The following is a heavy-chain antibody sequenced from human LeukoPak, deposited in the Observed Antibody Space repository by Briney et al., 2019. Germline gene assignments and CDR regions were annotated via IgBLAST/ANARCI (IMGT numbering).Heavy chain of an antibody. D-gene: IGHD3-10*01. CDR1: GFTFSNAW. CDR2: IKSKTDGGTT. CDR3: TTVYYGSGSTRPRYYYYYGMDV. Sequence: GGSLRLSCAASGFTFSNAWMSWVRQAPGKGLEWVGRIKSKTDGGTTDYAAPVKGRFTISRDDSKNTLYLQMNSLKTEDTAVYYCTTVYYGSGSTRPRYYYYYGMDVWGKGTTVTVSS. J-gene: IGHJ6*04. V-gene: IGHV3-15*01.